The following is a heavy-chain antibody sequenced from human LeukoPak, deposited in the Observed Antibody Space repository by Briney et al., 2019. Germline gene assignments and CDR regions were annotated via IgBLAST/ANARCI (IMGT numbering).Heavy chain of an antibody. J-gene: IGHJ3*02. CDR2: IYSAGTT. CDR1: GFTVSSNY. CDR3: ASQSTPVLPFDI. Sequence: GGSLRLSCAASGFTVSSNYISWVRQAPGKGLERVSVIYSAGTTYYADSVKGRFTISRDNSKNTLYLQMNSLRVEDTAVYYCASQSTPVLPFDIRGQGTMVTVSS. V-gene: IGHV3-66*04.